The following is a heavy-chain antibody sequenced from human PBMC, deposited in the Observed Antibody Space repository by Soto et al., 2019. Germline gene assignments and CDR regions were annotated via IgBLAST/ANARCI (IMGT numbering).Heavy chain of an antibody. D-gene: IGHD4-17*01. CDR2: ISGSGGST. Sequence: PGGSLRLSCAASGFTFSSYAMSWVRQAPGKGLEWVSTISGSGGSTNYADSVKGRFTISRDNFKNTLYLQMNSLRAEDTAVYYCASPTVNVPGPDYWGQGTLVTVSS. CDR1: GFTFSSYA. V-gene: IGHV3-23*01. CDR3: ASPTVNVPGPDY. J-gene: IGHJ4*02.